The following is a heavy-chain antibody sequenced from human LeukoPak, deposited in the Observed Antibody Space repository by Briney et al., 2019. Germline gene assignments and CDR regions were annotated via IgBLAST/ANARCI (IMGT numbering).Heavy chain of an antibody. CDR2: ISGSGGST. J-gene: IGHJ4*02. V-gene: IGHV3-23*01. CDR1: GFTFSSYA. CDR3: ASRDCSSTSCYPEM. Sequence: PGGSLRLSCAASGFTFSSYAMSWVRQAPGKGLEWVSAISGSGGSTYYADSVKGRFTISRDNSKNTLYLQMNSLRAEDTATYYCASRDCSSTSCYPEMWGQRTLVTVSS. D-gene: IGHD2-2*01.